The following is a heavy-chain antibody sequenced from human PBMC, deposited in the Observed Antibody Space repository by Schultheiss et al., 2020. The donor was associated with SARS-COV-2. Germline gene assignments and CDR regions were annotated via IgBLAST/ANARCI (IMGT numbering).Heavy chain of an antibody. CDR3: ARSPPRGIYSSSGGLFDY. CDR1: GGSVSRGSYY. V-gene: IGHV4-61*01. Sequence: SETLSLTCTVSGGSVSRGSYYWGWIRQPPGKELEWIGYIYHSGSTKYNPSLKSRVTISVDTSKNEFSLKLSSVTAADTAVYYCARSPPRGIYSSSGGLFDYWGQGTLVTVSS. CDR2: IYHSGST. J-gene: IGHJ4*02. D-gene: IGHD6-13*01.